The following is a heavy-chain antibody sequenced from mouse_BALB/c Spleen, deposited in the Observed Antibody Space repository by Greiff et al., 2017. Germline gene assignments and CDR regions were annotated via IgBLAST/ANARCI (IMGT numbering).Heavy chain of an antibody. Sequence: EVKVIESGGGLVQPGGSLKLSCAASGFTFSSYGMSWVRQTPDKRLELVATINSNGGSTYYPDSVKGRFTISRDNAKNTLYLQMSSLKSEDTAMYYCARATTARWYFDVWGAGTTVTVSS. CDR2: INSNGGST. J-gene: IGHJ1*01. CDR3: ARATTARWYFDV. D-gene: IGHD1-2*01. V-gene: IGHV5-6-3*01. CDR1: GFTFSSYG.